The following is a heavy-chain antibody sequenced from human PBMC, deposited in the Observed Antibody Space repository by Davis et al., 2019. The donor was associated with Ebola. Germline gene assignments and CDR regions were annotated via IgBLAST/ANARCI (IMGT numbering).Heavy chain of an antibody. Sequence: PSETLSLTCTVSGGSIGSYYWSWIRQPAGKGLEWIGRIYTSGSTNYNPSLKSRVTMSVDTSKNQFSLKLSSVTAADTAVYYCARDGGYYYDSSGYYPPDWYFDLWGRGTLVTVSS. V-gene: IGHV4-4*07. CDR2: IYTSGST. CDR1: GGSIGSYY. CDR3: ARDGGYYYDSSGYYPPDWYFDL. J-gene: IGHJ2*01. D-gene: IGHD3-22*01.